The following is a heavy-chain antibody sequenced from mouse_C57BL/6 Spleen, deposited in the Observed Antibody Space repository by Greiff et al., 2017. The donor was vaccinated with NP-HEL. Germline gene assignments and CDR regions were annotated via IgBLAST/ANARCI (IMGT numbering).Heavy chain of an antibody. J-gene: IGHJ3*01. Sequence: EVQLQQSGPELVKPGASVKIPCKASGYTFTDYNMDWVKQSHGKSLEWIGDINPNNGGTIYNQKFKGKATLTVDKSSSTAYMELRSLTSEDTAVYYCARSGGYYGSSYRFAYWGQGTLVTVSA. CDR1: GYTFTDYN. V-gene: IGHV1-18*01. CDR3: ARSGGYYGSSYRFAY. D-gene: IGHD1-1*01. CDR2: INPNNGGT.